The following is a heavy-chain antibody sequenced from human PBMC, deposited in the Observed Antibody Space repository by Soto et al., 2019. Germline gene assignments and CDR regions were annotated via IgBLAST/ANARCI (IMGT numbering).Heavy chain of an antibody. CDR3: ARVGYYVGSVYNAFNI. CDR2: IYYSGST. V-gene: IGHV4-31*03. Sequence: PSETLSLTCTVSGGSISSGGSYWSWIRQHPGKGLEWIGYIYYSGSTYYNPSLKSRVTISVDTSKNQFSLKLSSVTAADTAVYYCARVGYYVGSVYNAFNIWGQGTMVTVSS. CDR1: GGSISSGGSY. D-gene: IGHD3-22*01. J-gene: IGHJ3*02.